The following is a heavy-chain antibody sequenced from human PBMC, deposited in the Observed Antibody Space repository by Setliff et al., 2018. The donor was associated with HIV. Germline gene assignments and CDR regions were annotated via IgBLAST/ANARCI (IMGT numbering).Heavy chain of an antibody. D-gene: IGHD3-16*01. V-gene: IGHV3-74*01. J-gene: IGHJ4*02. Sequence: GGSLRLSCVASGFTFNSYWMYWVRQAPGKGLVCVSRVNNDGTDTIYADSVKGRFTISRDNAKNSVYLQMHSLRVEDTAVYYCAAVPWGHSSLIIDHWGQGTPVTVSS. CDR2: VNNDGTDT. CDR1: GFTFNSYW. CDR3: AAVPWGHSSLIIDH.